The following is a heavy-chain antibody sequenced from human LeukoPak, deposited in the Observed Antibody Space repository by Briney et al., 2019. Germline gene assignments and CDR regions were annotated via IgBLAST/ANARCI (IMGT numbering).Heavy chain of an antibody. V-gene: IGHV4-4*09. Sequence: SETLSLTCTASGASISTYYWSWIRQPPGEGLESIAYIAPSGGAVYNPSLHSRLIVSVDTSKNQFSLKLNSVTAADTAVYYCARHIATTVTRGYSCHPMDVWGKGTTVSVTS. D-gene: IGHD4-17*01. CDR2: IAPSGGA. CDR1: GASISTYY. CDR3: ARHIATTVTRGYSCHPMDV. J-gene: IGHJ6*03.